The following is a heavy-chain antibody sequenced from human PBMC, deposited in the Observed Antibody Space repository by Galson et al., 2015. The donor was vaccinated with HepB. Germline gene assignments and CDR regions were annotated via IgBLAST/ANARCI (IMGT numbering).Heavy chain of an antibody. J-gene: IGHJ3*02. V-gene: IGHV3-30*03. CDR1: GFTFSSYG. Sequence: SLRLSCAASGFTFSSYGMHWVRQAPGKGLEWVAVISYDGSNKYYADSVKGRFTISRDNSKNTLYLQMNSLRAEDTAVYYCATSGYDYVWGSHPPLDAFDIWGQGTMVTVSS. CDR2: ISYDGSNK. CDR3: ATSGYDYVWGSHPPLDAFDI. D-gene: IGHD3-16*02.